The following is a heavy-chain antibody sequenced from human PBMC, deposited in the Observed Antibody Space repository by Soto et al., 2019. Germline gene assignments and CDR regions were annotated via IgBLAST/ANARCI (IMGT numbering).Heavy chain of an antibody. Sequence: QVQLVESGGGVVQPGRSLRLSCAASAFTFSSYAMHWVRQAPRKGLEWVAVISYDGSNKYYADSMKGRFTISRDNSMYALDLQINSLISEDTAVYLWTRVFVEIATIHVVDYWGQATLVTGSS. CDR2: ISYDGSNK. V-gene: IGHV3-30-3*01. CDR1: AFTFSSYA. D-gene: IGHD3-10*02. CDR3: TRVFVEIATIHVVDY. J-gene: IGHJ4*02.